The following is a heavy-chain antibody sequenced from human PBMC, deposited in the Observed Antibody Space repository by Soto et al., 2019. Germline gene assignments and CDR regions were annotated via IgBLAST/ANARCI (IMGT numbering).Heavy chain of an antibody. J-gene: IGHJ6*02. V-gene: IGHV1-69*01. CDR2: IIPIFGTA. CDR3: ARCSGGSCYSRYYYGMDV. D-gene: IGHD2-15*01. CDR1: GGTFSSYA. Sequence: QVQLVPSGAEVKKPGSSVMVSCKASGGTFSSYAISWVRQAPGQGLEWMGGIIPIFGTANYAQKFQGRVTITADESTSTAYMELSSLISEDTPVYYCARCSGGSCYSRYYYGMDVWGQGTTVTVSS.